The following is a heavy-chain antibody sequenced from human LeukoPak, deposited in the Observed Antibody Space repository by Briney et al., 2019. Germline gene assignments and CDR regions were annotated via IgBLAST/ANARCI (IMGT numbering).Heavy chain of an antibody. Sequence: GESLKISCQGSGYRFTTYWIGWVRQMPGKGPEWMGIIYSGDSETRYSPSFQGQVIISVDKSITTAYLQWTSLKASDTAKYYCATTLYSGIYGDAFDVWGQGTMVTVSS. D-gene: IGHD1-26*01. CDR3: ATTLYSGIYGDAFDV. V-gene: IGHV5-51*01. CDR1: GYRFTTYW. J-gene: IGHJ3*01. CDR2: IYSGDSET.